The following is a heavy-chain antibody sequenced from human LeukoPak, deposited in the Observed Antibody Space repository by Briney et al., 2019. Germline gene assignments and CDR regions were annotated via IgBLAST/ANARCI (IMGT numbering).Heavy chain of an antibody. J-gene: IGHJ4*02. V-gene: IGHV3-7*01. Sequence: PGGSLRLSCAASGLSFSNAWMNWVRQAPGKGLEWVAHIKQDGSQEYYVDSVKGRFTISRDSAKNSLYLQMNSLRAEDTAVYYCARGVPYDSWSGPHYSDYWGQGTLVTVSS. CDR1: GLSFSNAW. D-gene: IGHD3-3*01. CDR3: ARGVPYDSWSGPHYSDY. CDR2: IKQDGSQE.